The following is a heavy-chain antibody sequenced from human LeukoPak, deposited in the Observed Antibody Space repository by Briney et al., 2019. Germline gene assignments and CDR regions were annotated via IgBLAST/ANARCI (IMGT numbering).Heavy chain of an antibody. Sequence: SETLSLTCTVSGGSVSSGSYYWSWIRQPPGKGLEWIGYIYYSGSTNYNPSLKSRVTISVDTSKNQFSLRLSSVTAADTAVYYCARGRYSSSWYLDYWGQGALVTVSS. J-gene: IGHJ4*02. CDR2: IYYSGST. CDR1: GGSVSSGSYY. V-gene: IGHV4-61*01. D-gene: IGHD6-13*01. CDR3: ARGRYSSSWYLDY.